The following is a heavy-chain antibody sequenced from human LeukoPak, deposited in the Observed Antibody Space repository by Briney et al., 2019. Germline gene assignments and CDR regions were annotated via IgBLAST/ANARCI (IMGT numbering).Heavy chain of an antibody. CDR2: IYYSGST. CDR3: ARQEIVVVPAATNAFDI. D-gene: IGHD2-2*01. CDR1: GGSISSSSYY. Sequence: SETLSLTCTVSGGSISSSSYYWGWIRQPPGKGLKWIGSIYYSGSTYYNPSLKSRVTISVDTSKNQFSLKLSSVTAADTAVYYCARQEIVVVPAATNAFDIWGQGTMVTVSS. J-gene: IGHJ3*02. V-gene: IGHV4-39*01.